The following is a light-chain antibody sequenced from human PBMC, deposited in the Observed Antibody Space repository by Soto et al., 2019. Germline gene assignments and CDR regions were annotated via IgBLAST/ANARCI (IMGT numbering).Light chain of an antibody. CDR1: QSVSSY. V-gene: IGKV3-11*01. CDR3: QVRTNWSIA. Sequence: EIVLTQSPGTLSLSPGERATLSCRASQSVSSYLAWYQQKPGQAPRLLIHDASTRATGIPARFSGTGSGTDFTLTINNLAHEDFTVYYCQVRTNWSIAFGRGTRLEIK. CDR2: DAS. J-gene: IGKJ5*01.